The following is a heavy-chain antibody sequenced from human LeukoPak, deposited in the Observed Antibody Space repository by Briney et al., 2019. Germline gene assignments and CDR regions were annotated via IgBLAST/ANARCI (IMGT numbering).Heavy chain of an antibody. J-gene: IGHJ4*02. D-gene: IGHD3-22*01. Sequence: ASVMRCCKASGATSSSHAISWMRQAPGQGLKWMGRIIPNLGTTNRAQNFQDRVTLTADQSTNTAYMELTSLTSDDTAVYYCATTNDGGGYQWGDFFDFWGQGTLVTVSS. V-gene: IGHV1-69*11. CDR3: ATTNDGGGYQWGDFFDF. CDR1: GATSSSHA. CDR2: IIPNLGTT.